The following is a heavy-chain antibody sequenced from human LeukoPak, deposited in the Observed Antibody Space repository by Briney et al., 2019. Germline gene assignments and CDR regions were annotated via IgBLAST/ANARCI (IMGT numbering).Heavy chain of an antibody. Sequence: ASVKVSCKASGYTFTGYYMHWVRQAPGQGLEWMGWINPNSGGTNHAQKFQGRVTMTRDTSISTAYMELSRLRSDDTAVYYCASSTSCYFGCNFDPWGQGTLVTVPS. J-gene: IGHJ5*02. CDR1: GYTFTGYY. CDR2: INPNSGGT. V-gene: IGHV1-2*02. CDR3: ASSTSCYFGCNFDP. D-gene: IGHD2-2*01.